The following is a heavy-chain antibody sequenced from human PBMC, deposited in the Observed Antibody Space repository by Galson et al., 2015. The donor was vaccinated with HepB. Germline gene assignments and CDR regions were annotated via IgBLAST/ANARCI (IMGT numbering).Heavy chain of an antibody. CDR3: ARENGVDYYDSRENLNPYFDY. CDR1: GYTFTSYG. Sequence: SVKVSCKASGYTFTSYGISWVRQAPGQGLEWMGWISAYNGNTNYAQKLQGRVTMTTDTSTSTAYMELRSLRSDDTAVYYCARENGVDYYDSRENLNPYFDYWGQGTLVTVSS. J-gene: IGHJ4*02. V-gene: IGHV1-18*01. CDR2: ISAYNGNT. D-gene: IGHD3-22*01.